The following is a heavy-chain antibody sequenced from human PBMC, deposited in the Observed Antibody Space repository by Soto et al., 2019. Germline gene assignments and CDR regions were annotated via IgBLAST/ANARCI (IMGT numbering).Heavy chain of an antibody. CDR2: ISGSGGRT. D-gene: IGHD6-13*01. Sequence: GGSLSLSCAASGFTFSSYALSWVRQAPGKGLERVSAISGSGGRTYYADTVKGRFTITRDDSKNTLYLQMNSLRAVDTAVYYCARDSSSWYSFDYWGQGTLVTVSS. V-gene: IGHV3-23*01. CDR1: GFTFSSYA. J-gene: IGHJ4*02. CDR3: ARDSSSWYSFDY.